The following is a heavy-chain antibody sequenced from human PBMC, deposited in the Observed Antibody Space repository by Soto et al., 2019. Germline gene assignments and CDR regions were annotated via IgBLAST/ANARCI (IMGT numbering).Heavy chain of an antibody. J-gene: IGHJ6*02. CDR2: IYYSGSI. D-gene: IGHD2-15*01. V-gene: IGHV4-31*03. Sequence: TLSLTCTVSGGTIISGGYYWSWIRKHPGKGLEWIGYIYYSGSIYYNPSLKSRVTISVDTSKNQFSLKLSSVTAADTAVYYCARGGYCSGGTCYFYYYGMDVWGQGTTVTVSS. CDR1: GGTIISGGYY. CDR3: ARGGYCSGGTCYFYYYGMDV.